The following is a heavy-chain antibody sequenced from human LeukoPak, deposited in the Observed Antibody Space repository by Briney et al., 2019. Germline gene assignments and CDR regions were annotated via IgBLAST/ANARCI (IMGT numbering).Heavy chain of an antibody. CDR2: IKDDGSQK. Sequence: GGALRLSCEASRFTFSSYWMSWVRQAPGKGLEWVANIKDDGSQKNYIDSVKGRFTISRDNAKASLFLQMNSLSSEDTAVYYCARRNSGTWWSFDSWGQGTLVTVSS. CDR1: RFTFSSYW. V-gene: IGHV3-7*01. CDR3: ARRNSGTWWSFDS. J-gene: IGHJ4*02. D-gene: IGHD2-15*01.